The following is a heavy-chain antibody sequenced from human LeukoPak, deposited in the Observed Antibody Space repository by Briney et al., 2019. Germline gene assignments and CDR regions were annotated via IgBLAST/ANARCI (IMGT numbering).Heavy chain of an antibody. Sequence: GGSLRLSCAASGFTVSTNYMSWVRQAPGKGLEWVSAISGSGGSTYYADSVKGRFTISRDNSKNTLYLQMNSLRAEDTAVYYCAKDGRGWYGEDAFDIWGQGTMVTVSS. V-gene: IGHV3-23*01. D-gene: IGHD6-19*01. J-gene: IGHJ3*02. CDR3: AKDGRGWYGEDAFDI. CDR2: ISGSGGST. CDR1: GFTVSTNY.